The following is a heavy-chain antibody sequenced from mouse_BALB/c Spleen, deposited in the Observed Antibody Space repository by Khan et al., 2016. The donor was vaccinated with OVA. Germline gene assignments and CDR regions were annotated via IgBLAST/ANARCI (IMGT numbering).Heavy chain of an antibody. V-gene: IGHV9-3-1*01. CDR2: INHYTGEP. J-gene: IGHJ2*01. Sequence: QIQLVQSGPELKKPGETVKISCKASGYTFTDYVMNWVKQAPGKGLRWMGWINHYTGEPTYADDFKGRFAFSLETSASTAYLQINNLKNEDTATYFCARFHGGYWGQGTTLTVSS. CDR1: GYTFTDYV. CDR3: ARFHGGY.